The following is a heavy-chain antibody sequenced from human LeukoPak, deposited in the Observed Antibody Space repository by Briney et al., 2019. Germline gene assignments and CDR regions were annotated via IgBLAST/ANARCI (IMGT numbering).Heavy chain of an antibody. V-gene: IGHV3-9*01. CDR2: ISWNSGSI. J-gene: IGHJ6*02. D-gene: IGHD2-15*01. CDR3: AAGPVVAATAPYYYYGMDV. CDR1: GFTFDDYA. Sequence: GGSLRLSCAASGFTFDDYAMHWVRQAPGKGLEWASGISWNSGSIGYADSVKGRFTISRDNAKNSLYLQMNSLRAEDTALYYCAAGPVVAATAPYYYYGMDVWGQGTTVTVSS.